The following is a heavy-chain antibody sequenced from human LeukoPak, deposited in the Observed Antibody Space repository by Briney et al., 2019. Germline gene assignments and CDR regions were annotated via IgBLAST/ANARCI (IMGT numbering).Heavy chain of an antibody. Sequence: SETLSLTCTVSGGSISNYYWSWIRQSPEKGLEWIGYVYYSGTTNYNPSLKSRVTISVDTSKNQFSLKLNSVTAADTAVYYCARGGDILTGYSDYWGQGTLVTVSS. CDR3: ARGGDILTGYSDY. CDR1: GGSISNYY. J-gene: IGHJ4*02. D-gene: IGHD3-9*01. V-gene: IGHV4-59*12. CDR2: VYYSGTT.